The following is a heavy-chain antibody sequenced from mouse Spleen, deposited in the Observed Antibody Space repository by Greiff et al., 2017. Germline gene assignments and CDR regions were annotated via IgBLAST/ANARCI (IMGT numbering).Heavy chain of an antibody. CDR1: GFTFSDYY. V-gene: IGHV5-4*02. D-gene: IGHD4-1*01. CDR2: ISDGGSYT. J-gene: IGHJ4*01. CDR3: ATGTRAMDY. Sequence: EVHLVESGGGLVKPGGSLKLSCAASGFTFSDYYMYWVRQTPEKRLEWVATISDGGSYTYYPDSVKGRFTISRDNAKNNLYLQMSSLKSEDTAMYYCATGTRAMDYWGQGTSVTVSS.